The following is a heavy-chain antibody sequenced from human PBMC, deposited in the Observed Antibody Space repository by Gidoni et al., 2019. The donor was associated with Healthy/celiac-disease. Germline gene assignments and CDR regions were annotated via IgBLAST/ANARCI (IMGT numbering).Heavy chain of an antibody. V-gene: IGHV3-23*01. Sequence: EVQLFESGGGLVQPGGSLSLSCAASGFTFSSYAMSWVRQAPGKGLEWVSAISGSGGSTYYADSVKGRFTISRDNSKNTLYLQMNSLRAEDTAVYYCAKAGVGAETWFDYWGQGTLVTVSS. J-gene: IGHJ4*02. CDR3: AKAGVGAETWFDY. CDR2: ISGSGGST. CDR1: GFTFSSYA. D-gene: IGHD1-26*01.